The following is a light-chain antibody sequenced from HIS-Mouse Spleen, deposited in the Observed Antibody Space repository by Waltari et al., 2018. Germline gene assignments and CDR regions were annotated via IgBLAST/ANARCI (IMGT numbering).Light chain of an antibody. CDR3: QAWDSSTACYV. J-gene: IGLJ1*01. CDR2: QDS. Sequence: SYELTQPPSVSVSPGQTASITCSGDKLGDKYACWYQQKPGQSPVLVIYQDSKRPSGIPERFSRSNSGNTATLTISGTHAMDEADYYCQAWDSSTACYVFGTGTKVTVL. V-gene: IGLV3-1*01. CDR1: KLGDKY.